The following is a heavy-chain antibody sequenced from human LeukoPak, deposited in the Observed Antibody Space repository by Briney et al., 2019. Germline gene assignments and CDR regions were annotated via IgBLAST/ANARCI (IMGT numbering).Heavy chain of an antibody. V-gene: IGHV4-59*08. CDR1: GGSISSYY. CDR3: ARGRDIVVVPAAMEYYFDY. Sequence: SETLSLTCTVSGGSISSYYWNWIRQPPGEGLEWIGYIYSSGSTNYNPSLKSRVTISVDTSKNQFSLKLSSVTAADTAVYYCARGRDIVVVPAAMEYYFDYWGQGTLDTVSS. D-gene: IGHD2-2*01. CDR2: IYSSGST. J-gene: IGHJ4*02.